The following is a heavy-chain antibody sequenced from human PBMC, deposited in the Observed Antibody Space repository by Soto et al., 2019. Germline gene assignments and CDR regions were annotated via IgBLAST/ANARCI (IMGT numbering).Heavy chain of an antibody. CDR1: GGSISGAAYY. V-gene: IGHV4-31*03. D-gene: IGHD3-16*01. CDR2: IYYTGTT. Sequence: QVQLQESGPGLLKPSQTLSLTCTVSGGSISGAAYYWSWIRHLPGKGLEWLGYIYYTGTTYYRPSLESRVTISLDTSKNQFSLKLTSVTAADMAVYYCARDTGFYGGYNGFDPWGQGTLVTVSS. J-gene: IGHJ5*02. CDR3: ARDTGFYGGYNGFDP.